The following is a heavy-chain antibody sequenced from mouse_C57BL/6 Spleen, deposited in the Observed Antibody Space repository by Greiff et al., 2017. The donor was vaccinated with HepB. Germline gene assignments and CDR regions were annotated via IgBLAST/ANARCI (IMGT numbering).Heavy chain of an antibody. D-gene: IGHD1-1*01. CDR2: ISSGSSTI. CDR1: GFTFSDYG. V-gene: IGHV5-17*01. J-gene: IGHJ4*01. CDR3: ARRTTVAPYAMDY. Sequence: EVKLVESGGGLVKPGGSLKLSCAASGFTFSDYGMHWVRQAPEKGLEWVAYISSGSSTIYYADTVKGRFTISRDNAKNTLFLQMTSLRSEDTAMYYCARRTTVAPYAMDYWGQGTSVTVSS.